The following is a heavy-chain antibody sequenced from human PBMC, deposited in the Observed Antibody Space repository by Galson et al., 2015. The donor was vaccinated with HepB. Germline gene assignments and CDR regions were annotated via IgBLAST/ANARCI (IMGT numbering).Heavy chain of an antibody. D-gene: IGHD1-26*01. J-gene: IGHJ4*02. V-gene: IGHV3-15*07. Sequence: SLRLSCAASGFTFSNAWLNWVRQAPGKGLGWVGRIKSKTDGGTTDYAAPVKGRFTISRDDSKNTMYLQMNSLKTADTAVYYCTTGKVRGVGATRNQPFDYWGQGTLVTVSS. CDR1: GFTFSNAW. CDR3: TTGKVRGVGATRNQPFDY. CDR2: IKSKTDGGTT.